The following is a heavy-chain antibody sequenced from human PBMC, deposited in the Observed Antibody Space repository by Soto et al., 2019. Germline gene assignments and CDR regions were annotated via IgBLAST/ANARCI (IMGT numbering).Heavy chain of an antibody. CDR1: QFTFSNYG. D-gene: IGHD5-18*01. V-gene: IGHV3-23*01. J-gene: IGHJ3*02. CDR2: ISGSGGST. CDR3: AKLLAEYSYVYAFDI. Sequence: EVRLLESGGGLVQRGGSLRLSCAASQFTFSNYGMNWVRQAPGKGLEWVSGISGSGGSTYYADSVKGRFTISRDDSKNTLYLQRNGLRVGNTAVFYCAKLLAEYSYVYAFDIWGQGTMVTVSS.